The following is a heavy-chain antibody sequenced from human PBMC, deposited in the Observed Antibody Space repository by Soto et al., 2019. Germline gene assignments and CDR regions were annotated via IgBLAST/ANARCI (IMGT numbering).Heavy chain of an antibody. CDR2: VYNSGST. Sequence: PSETLSLTCTVSGGSISSNYWTWIRQPPGKGLEWIGYVYNSGSTNYNPSLKSRVTISEDTSKSQFSLKVNSMTAADTAVYYCARYPRQAVAGYTIDHWGQGILVTVSS. J-gene: IGHJ5*02. CDR3: ARYPRQAVAGYTIDH. CDR1: GGSISSNY. V-gene: IGHV4-59*01. D-gene: IGHD2-15*01.